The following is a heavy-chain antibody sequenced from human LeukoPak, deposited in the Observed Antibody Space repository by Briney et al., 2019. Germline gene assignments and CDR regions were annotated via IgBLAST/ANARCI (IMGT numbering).Heavy chain of an antibody. CDR3: ARRTTVVGPAPFDH. V-gene: IGHV3-23*01. J-gene: IGHJ4*02. CDR1: GFSFSIYA. CDR2: ISPGGDTI. Sequence: GGSLRLSCAASGFSFSIYAMSWVRQAPGKGLEWVSAISPGGDTIYYLDSVKGRFTISRDNSKNTLYLQMNSLRAEDTAVYYCARRTTVVGPAPFDHWGQGALVTVSS. D-gene: IGHD4-23*01.